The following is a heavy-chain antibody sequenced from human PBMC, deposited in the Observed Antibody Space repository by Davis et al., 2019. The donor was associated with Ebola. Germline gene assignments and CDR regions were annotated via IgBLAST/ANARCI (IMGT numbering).Heavy chain of an antibody. CDR2: RYNSGST. D-gene: IGHD3-10*01. CDR3: ARAMVTMVSFAFDI. V-gene: IGHV4-59*01. Sequence: MPSETLSLTCTVSGASISSYYWSWIRQAPGKGLEWIGFRYNSGSTNHNPSLQSRVIISIDTANKQISLKLSSVTAADTAVYYCARAMVTMVSFAFDIWGQGTVVTVSS. CDR1: GASISSYY. J-gene: IGHJ3*02.